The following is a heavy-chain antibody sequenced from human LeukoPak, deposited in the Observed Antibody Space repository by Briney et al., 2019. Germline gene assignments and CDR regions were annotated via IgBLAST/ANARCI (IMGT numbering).Heavy chain of an antibody. CDR3: ARDHHRRLYDSQARDTFDI. D-gene: IGHD3-22*01. J-gene: IGHJ3*02. CDR2: ISSNSSTI. CDR1: GFTFSSYS. V-gene: IGHV3-48*01. Sequence: GGSLRLSCAASGFTFSSYSMDWVRQAPGKGLEWVSYISSNSSTIYYADSVKGRFTISRDNAKNSLYLQMNSLRAEDTAVYYCARDHHRRLYDSQARDTFDIWGQGTMVTVSS.